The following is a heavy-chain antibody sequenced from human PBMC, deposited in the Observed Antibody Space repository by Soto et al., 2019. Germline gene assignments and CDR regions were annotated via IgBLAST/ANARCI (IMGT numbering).Heavy chain of an antibody. CDR3: ARGSMVRGVTNWFDP. D-gene: IGHD3-10*01. Sequence: SETLSLTCAVPGGSISSGGSSWSWIRQPQGKGLEWIGYIYHSGSTYYNPSLKSRVTISVDRSKNQFSLKLSSVTAADTAVYYCARGSMVRGVTNWFDPWGQGTLVTVSS. V-gene: IGHV4-30-2*01. CDR2: IYHSGST. J-gene: IGHJ5*02. CDR1: GGSISSGGSS.